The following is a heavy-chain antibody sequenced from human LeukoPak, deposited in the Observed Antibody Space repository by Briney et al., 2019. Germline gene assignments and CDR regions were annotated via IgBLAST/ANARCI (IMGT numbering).Heavy chain of an antibody. CDR3: ARDHDYYDSSGPDAFDI. J-gene: IGHJ3*02. CDR1: GFTFSSYG. Sequence: GGSLRLSCAASGFTFSSYGMHWVRQAPGKGLEWVAVIWYDGSNKYYADSVKGRFTISRDNSKNTLYLQMNSLRAEDTAVYYCARDHDYYDSSGPDAFDIWGQGTMVTVSS. D-gene: IGHD3-22*01. CDR2: IWYDGSNK. V-gene: IGHV3-33*01.